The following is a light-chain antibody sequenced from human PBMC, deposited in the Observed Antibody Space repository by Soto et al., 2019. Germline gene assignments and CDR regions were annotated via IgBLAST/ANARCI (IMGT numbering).Light chain of an antibody. V-gene: IGKV2-24*01. CDR3: VQAAEFPWT. Sequence: IVMTQSPLSSPVTLGQPASISCRSSQSLVHSNGNTSLYWIHQSPGQPPRLLIDRVSKRFPGGTDRFRGSGAGTDYTLRIRRLEADDVGSYYCVQAAEFPWTLGQGTKGDTK. CDR2: RVS. J-gene: IGKJ1*01. CDR1: QSLVHSNGNTS.